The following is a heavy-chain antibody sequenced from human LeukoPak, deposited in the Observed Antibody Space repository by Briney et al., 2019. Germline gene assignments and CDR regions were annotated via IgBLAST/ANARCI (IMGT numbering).Heavy chain of an antibody. Sequence: SETLSLTCAVYGGSFSGYYWSWIRQPPGKGLEWIGEINHSGSTNYNPSLKSRVTISVDTSKNQFSLKLSSATAADTAVYYCARHIVVVPAAIWPGDYYYYMDVWGKGTTVTISS. CDR1: GGSFSGYY. V-gene: IGHV4-34*01. J-gene: IGHJ6*03. D-gene: IGHD2-2*02. CDR2: INHSGST. CDR3: ARHIVVVPAAIWPGDYYYYMDV.